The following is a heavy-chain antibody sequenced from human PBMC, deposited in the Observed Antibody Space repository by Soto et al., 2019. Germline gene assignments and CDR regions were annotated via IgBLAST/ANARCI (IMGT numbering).Heavy chain of an antibody. Sequence: PSETLSLTCAVYGGSFSGYYWSWIRQPPGKGLEWIGEINHSGSTNYNPSLKSRVTISVDTSKNQFSLKLSSVTAADTAVYYCARGLEYYDFWSGYYRGYYYYGMDVWGQGTTVTVSS. D-gene: IGHD3-3*01. J-gene: IGHJ6*02. CDR2: INHSGST. CDR1: GGSFSGYY. CDR3: ARGLEYYDFWSGYYRGYYYYGMDV. V-gene: IGHV4-34*01.